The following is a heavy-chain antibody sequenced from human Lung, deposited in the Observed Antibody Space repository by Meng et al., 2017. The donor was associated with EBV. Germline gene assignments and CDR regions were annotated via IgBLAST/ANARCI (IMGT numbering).Heavy chain of an antibody. V-gene: IGHV3-21*01. CDR1: GFTLSSYS. D-gene: IGHD3-9*01. J-gene: IGHJ4*02. CDR3: ARDLSRGYGILTEEDY. Sequence: ELQLVESGGGLVKPGGSLRLSCAASGFTLSSYSMNWVRQAPGKGLEWVSSISSSSSYIYYADSVKGRFTISRDNAKNSLYLQMNSLRAEDTAVYYCARDLSRGYGILTEEDYWGQGTLVTVAS. CDR2: ISSSSSYI.